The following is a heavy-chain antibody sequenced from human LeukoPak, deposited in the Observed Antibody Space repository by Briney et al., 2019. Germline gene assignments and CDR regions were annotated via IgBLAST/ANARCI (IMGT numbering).Heavy chain of an antibody. V-gene: IGHV3-23*01. Sequence: GGSLRLSCKASGFTFHNYAMTWVRQAPGKGLDWVSTVSGTGTSTFYADSVKVRATISRDNSKNTLYLQMNSLRAEDTAVYYCAKGLRRQNDYWGQGTLVTVSS. J-gene: IGHJ4*02. CDR3: AKGLRRQNDY. CDR1: GFTFHNYA. CDR2: VSGTGTST.